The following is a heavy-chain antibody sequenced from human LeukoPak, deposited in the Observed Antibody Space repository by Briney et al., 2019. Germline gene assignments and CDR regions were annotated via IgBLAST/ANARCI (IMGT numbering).Heavy chain of an antibody. CDR2: ISGSGGNT. V-gene: IGHV3-23*01. Sequence: GGSLRLSGAASGFTFSNYAMSWVRQAPGKGLEWVSTISGSGGNTYYADSVKGRFTISRDNSKNTLYMQVNSLGAEDTAVYYCAKDGPGAVAGPSFDYWGQGTLVTVSS. D-gene: IGHD6-19*01. CDR3: AKDGPGAVAGPSFDY. J-gene: IGHJ4*02. CDR1: GFTFSNYA.